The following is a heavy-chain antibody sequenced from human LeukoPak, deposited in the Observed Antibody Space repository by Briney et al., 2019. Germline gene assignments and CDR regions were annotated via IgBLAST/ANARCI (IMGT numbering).Heavy chain of an antibody. D-gene: IGHD6-6*01. CDR1: GGTFSSYA. CDR2: IIPIFGTA. J-gene: IGHJ6*03. Sequence: SVKVSCKASGGTFSSYAISWVRQAPGQGLEWMGGIIPIFGTANYAQKFQGRVTITADESTSTAYMELSSLRSEDTAVYYCARGGSIAARNDYYYYMDVWGKGTTVTVSS. CDR3: ARGGSIAARNDYYYYMDV. V-gene: IGHV1-69*13.